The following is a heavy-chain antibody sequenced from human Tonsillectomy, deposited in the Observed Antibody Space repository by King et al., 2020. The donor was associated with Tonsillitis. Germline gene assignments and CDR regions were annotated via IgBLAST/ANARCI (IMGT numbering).Heavy chain of an antibody. J-gene: IGHJ3*02. D-gene: IGHD3-22*01. Sequence: QLVQSGGEVRKPGASVKVSCKSSGYTFTRYGVSWVRQAPGQGLEWMGWISGYDANPTYDKKSKGRVTLTKKPSTSTAYMELTNLRSDGTAVYYCARDSHYYDTSAYYAAAFDIWGQGTMVTVSS. V-gene: IGHV1-18*04. CDR2: ISGYDANP. CDR1: GYTFTRYG. CDR3: ARDSHYYDTSAYYAAAFDI.